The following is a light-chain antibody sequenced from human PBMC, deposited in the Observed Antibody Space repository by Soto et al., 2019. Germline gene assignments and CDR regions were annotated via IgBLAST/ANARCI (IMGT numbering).Light chain of an antibody. V-gene: IGKV3-15*01. CDR1: QSVRSN. CDR3: QQYIKWPIT. J-gene: IGKJ1*01. CDR2: GAS. Sequence: EIVMTQSPATLSVSPGDRATLSCRANQSVRSNLAWYQQRPGQAPRLLIYGASTRAAGIPARFSGSGSGTEFTLTVSSLQSEDFAVYYCQQYIKWPITFGQGTKVDI.